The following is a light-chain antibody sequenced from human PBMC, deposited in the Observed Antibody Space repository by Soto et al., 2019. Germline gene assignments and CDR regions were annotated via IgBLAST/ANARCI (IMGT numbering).Light chain of an antibody. CDR3: QQYDYVPYT. Sequence: DIPMTQSPSSLSASVGARVTITCQASQDIKRNMNWFQQRPGEAPQLLIYDASKLETGVPSRFSGGGSGTDFSFTITSLQPEDVATYFCQQYDYVPYTFGQGTKLEIK. J-gene: IGKJ2*01. CDR1: QDIKRN. V-gene: IGKV1-33*01. CDR2: DAS.